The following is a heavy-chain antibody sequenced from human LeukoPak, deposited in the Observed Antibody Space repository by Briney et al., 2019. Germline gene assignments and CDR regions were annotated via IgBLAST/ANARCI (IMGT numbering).Heavy chain of an antibody. V-gene: IGHV3-23*01. J-gene: IGHJ4*02. D-gene: IGHD2-2*01. CDR1: GFTFSNYA. CDR2: VSAGGGST. CDR3: AKDYCTGTNCYGDY. Sequence: GESLRLSCVASGFTFSNYAMTWVRQAPGKGLEWVSAVSAGGGSTYYADSVKGRFTISRDNSKSTLYLQMNSLRAEDTALYYCAKDYCTGTNCYGDYWGQGTLVTVSS.